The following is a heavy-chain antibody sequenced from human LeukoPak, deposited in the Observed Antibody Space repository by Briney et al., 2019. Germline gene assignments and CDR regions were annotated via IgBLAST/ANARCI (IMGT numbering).Heavy chain of an antibody. J-gene: IGHJ4*02. CDR3: ARGEPYYYGSGTLVDYFDY. D-gene: IGHD3-10*01. CDR1: GGSISSSSYY. V-gene: IGHV4-39*07. Sequence: PSETLSLTCTVSGGSISSSSYYWGWIRQPPGKGLEWIGSIHYSGSTYYNSSLKSRVTISVDTSKNQFSLKLNSVTAADTAVYYCARGEPYYYGSGTLVDYFDYWGQGTLVTVSS. CDR2: IHYSGST.